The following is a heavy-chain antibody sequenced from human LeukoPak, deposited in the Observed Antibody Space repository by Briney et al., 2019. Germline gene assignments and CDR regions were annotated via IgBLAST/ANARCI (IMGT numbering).Heavy chain of an antibody. D-gene: IGHD3-10*01. Sequence: VQPGRSLRLSCAASGFTFSSYAMHWVRQAPGKGLEWVAVISYDGSNKYYADSVKGRFTISRDNSKNTLYLQMNSLRAEDTAVYYCARVSDRDGAFDIWGQGTMVTVSS. CDR1: GFTFSSYA. CDR2: ISYDGSNK. V-gene: IGHV3-30-3*01. CDR3: ARVSDRDGAFDI. J-gene: IGHJ3*02.